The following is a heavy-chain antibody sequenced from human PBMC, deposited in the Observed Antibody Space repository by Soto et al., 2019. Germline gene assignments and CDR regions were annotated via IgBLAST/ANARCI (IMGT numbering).Heavy chain of an antibody. CDR1: GGTFSIYG. D-gene: IGHD2-8*02. CDR3: ATSVGIAPTGEDGMDV. V-gene: IGHV1-69*01. CDR2: IIPILTTP. J-gene: IGHJ6*02. Sequence: QVQLVQSGAEVKKTGSSVKVSCKASGGTFSIYGFSWVRQAPGQGPEWIGGIIPILTTPNYAQKFQGRATIVADASPTTVYMELSSLKFEDTAVYYCATSVGIAPTGEDGMDVWGQGPSVTVSS.